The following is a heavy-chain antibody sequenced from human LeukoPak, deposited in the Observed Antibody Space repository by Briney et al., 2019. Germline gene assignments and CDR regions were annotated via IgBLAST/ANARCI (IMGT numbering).Heavy chain of an antibody. V-gene: IGHV4-34*01. D-gene: IGHD3-22*01. CDR1: GGSFSGYY. CDR2: INHSGST. J-gene: IGHJ3*02. Sequence: PSETLSLTCAVYGGSFSGYYWSWIRQPPGKGLEWIGEINHSGSTNYNPSLKSRVTISVDTSKNQFSLKLSSVTAADTAVYYCARGPVVVITTDAFDIWGQGTMVTVSS. CDR3: ARGPVVVITTDAFDI.